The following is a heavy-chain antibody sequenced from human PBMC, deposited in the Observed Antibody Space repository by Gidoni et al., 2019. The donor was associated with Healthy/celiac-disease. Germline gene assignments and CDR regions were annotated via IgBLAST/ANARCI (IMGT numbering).Heavy chain of an antibody. J-gene: IGHJ4*02. CDR3: ARQSGESSDFWSGYQSY. Sequence: QLQLQESGPGLVKPSETLSLTCTVSGGSISNSSYYWGWIRQPPGKGLEWIGSIYYSGSTYYNPSLKSRVTISVDTSKNQFSLKLSSVTAADTAVYYCARQSGESSDFWSGYQSYWGQGTLVTVSS. V-gene: IGHV4-39*01. D-gene: IGHD3-3*01. CDR2: IYYSGST. CDR1: GGSISNSSYY.